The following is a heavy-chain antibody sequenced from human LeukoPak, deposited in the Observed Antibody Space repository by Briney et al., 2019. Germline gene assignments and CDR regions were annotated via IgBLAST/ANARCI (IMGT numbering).Heavy chain of an antibody. CDR2: IDPGASDT. J-gene: IGHJ5*02. D-gene: IGHD2-15*01. CDR3: ARYMCFPSGGSCRENWFDP. Sequence: GGPLHISCQGSGSGFISYGIGGVGPVRGKGLELMGFIDPGASDTRYSPSFQGQVTISADKTISTAYLQWSSLKASDTAMYYCARYMCFPSGGSCRENWFDPWGQGTLVTVSS. V-gene: IGHV5-51*01. CDR1: GSGFISYG.